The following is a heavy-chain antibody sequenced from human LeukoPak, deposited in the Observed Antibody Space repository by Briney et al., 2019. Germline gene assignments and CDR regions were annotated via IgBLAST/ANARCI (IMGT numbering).Heavy chain of an antibody. Sequence: GGSLRLSCVASGFPFSDYSMNWVRQAPGRGLEWISYIGISSGNTKYADSVKGRFTISGDSAKNSLYLQMNSLRVEDTAVYFCARDHNYAFDNWGQGTLVIVSS. CDR3: ARDHNYAFDN. V-gene: IGHV3-48*04. J-gene: IGHJ4*02. CDR1: GFPFSDYS. CDR2: IGISSGNT. D-gene: IGHD1-1*01.